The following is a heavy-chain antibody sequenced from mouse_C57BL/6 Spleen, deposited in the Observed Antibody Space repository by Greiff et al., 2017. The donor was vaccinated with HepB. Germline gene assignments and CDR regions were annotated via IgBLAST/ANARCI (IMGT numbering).Heavy chain of an antibody. J-gene: IGHJ2*01. CDR3: ATHITTVVGDY. CDR1: GFTFSSYG. D-gene: IGHD1-1*01. CDR2: ISSGGSYT. V-gene: IGHV5-6*01. Sequence: EVQGVESGGDLVKPGGSLKLSCAASGFTFSSYGMSWVRQTPDKRLEWVATISSGGSYTYYPDSVKGRFTISRDNAKNTLYLQMSSLKSEDTAMYYCATHITTVVGDYWGQGTTLTVSS.